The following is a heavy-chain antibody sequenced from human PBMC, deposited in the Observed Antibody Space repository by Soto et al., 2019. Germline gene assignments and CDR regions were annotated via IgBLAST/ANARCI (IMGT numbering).Heavy chain of an antibody. CDR1: GGSFSGYY. J-gene: IGHJ5*02. D-gene: IGHD4-17*01. Sequence: SETLSLTCAVYGGSFSGYYWSWIRQPPGKGLEWIGEINHSGSTNYNPSLKSRVTISVDTSKNQFSLKLSSVTAADTAVYYCARTGPWTTVTTGRFDPWGQGTLVT. V-gene: IGHV4-34*01. CDR3: ARTGPWTTVTTGRFDP. CDR2: INHSGST.